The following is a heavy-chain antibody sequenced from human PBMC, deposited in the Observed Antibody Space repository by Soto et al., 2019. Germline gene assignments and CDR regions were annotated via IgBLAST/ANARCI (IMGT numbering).Heavy chain of an antibody. CDR2: IYYSGTT. D-gene: IGHD2-21*02. Sequence: SETLSLTCTFSVVSISTSNYYCGWFRQPPGKGLDWIGNIYYSGTTYYNPPLKSRVTISVDTSKNQFSLKLNSVTAADTAVYYCATFVVPASRHTDFESWGPGTLVNVSS. J-gene: IGHJ4*02. CDR1: VVSISTSNYY. V-gene: IGHV4-39*01. CDR3: ATFVVPASRHTDFES.